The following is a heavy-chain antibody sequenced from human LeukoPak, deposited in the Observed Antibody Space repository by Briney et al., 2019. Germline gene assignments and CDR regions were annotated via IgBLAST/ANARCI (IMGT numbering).Heavy chain of an antibody. CDR2: IYYSGST. CDR1: GGSISSSSYY. J-gene: IGHJ4*02. D-gene: IGHD3-10*01. Sequence: SETLSLTCTVSGGSISSSSYYWGWIRQPPGKGLEWIGSIYYSGSTYYNPSLKSRVTISVDTSKNQFSLKLSSVTAADTAVYYCARESYYADYWGQGTLVTVSS. V-gene: IGHV4-39*07. CDR3: ARESYYADY.